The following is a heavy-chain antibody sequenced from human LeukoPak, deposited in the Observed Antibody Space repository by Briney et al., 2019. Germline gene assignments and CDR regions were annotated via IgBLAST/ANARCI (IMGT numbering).Heavy chain of an antibody. CDR1: GGSFSGYY. D-gene: IGHD3-10*01. J-gene: IGHJ3*02. V-gene: IGHV4-34*01. CDR2: INHSGST. CDR3: ARGDVGFGENAFDI. Sequence: SETLSLTSAVYGGSFSGYYWSWIRQPPGKGLDWIGEINHSGSTNYNPSLKSRVTISVDTSKNQFSLTLRSVTAAAQTVYYCARGDVGFGENAFDIWGQGTMVTVSS.